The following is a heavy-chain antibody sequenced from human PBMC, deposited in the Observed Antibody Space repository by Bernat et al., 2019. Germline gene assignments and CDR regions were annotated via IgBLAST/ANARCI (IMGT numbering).Heavy chain of an antibody. Sequence: QVQLQESGPGLVKPSQTLSLTCTVSGGSISSGSYYWSWIRQPAGMGLEWIGRIYTSGSTNYNPSLKSRVTIQVDTSKNQFSLKLSSVTAADTAVYYCARAGSTSDIAVLHPGVAFGIWGQGTMVTVSS. CDR2: IYTSGST. J-gene: IGHJ3*02. V-gene: IGHV4-61*02. CDR1: GGSISSGSYY. D-gene: IGHD1-1*01. CDR3: ARAGSTSDIAVLHPGVAFGI.